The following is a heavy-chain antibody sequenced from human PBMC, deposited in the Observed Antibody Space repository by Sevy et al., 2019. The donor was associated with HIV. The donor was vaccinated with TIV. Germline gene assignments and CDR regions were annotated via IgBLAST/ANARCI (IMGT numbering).Heavy chain of an antibody. CDR2: IYHSGST. Sequence: SETLSLTCAVSGGSISSGGYSWSWIGQPPGKGLEWIGYIYHSGSTYYNPSLKSRVTISVDRSKNQFSLKLSSVTAADTAVYYCARGGRIAAASLDYWGQGTLVTVSS. CDR3: ARGGRIAAASLDY. D-gene: IGHD6-13*01. V-gene: IGHV4-30-2*01. CDR1: GGSISSGGYS. J-gene: IGHJ4*02.